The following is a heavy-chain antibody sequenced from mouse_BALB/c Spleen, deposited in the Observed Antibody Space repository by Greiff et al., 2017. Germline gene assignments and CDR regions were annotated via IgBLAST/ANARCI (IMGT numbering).Heavy chain of an antibody. CDR1: GFNIKDYY. Sequence: VQLQQSGAELVRPGALVKLSCKASGFNIKDYYMHWVKQRPEQGLEWIGWIDPENGNTIYDPKFQGKASITADTSSNTAYLQLSSLTSEDTAVYYCARGYYYGSSYAMDYRGQGTSVTVSS. V-gene: IGHV14-1*02. D-gene: IGHD1-1*01. CDR3: ARGYYYGSSYAMDY. J-gene: IGHJ4*01. CDR2: IDPENGNT.